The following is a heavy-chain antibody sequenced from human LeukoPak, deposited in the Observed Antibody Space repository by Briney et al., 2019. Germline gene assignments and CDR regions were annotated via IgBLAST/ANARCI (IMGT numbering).Heavy chain of an antibody. CDR2: ISGSGDSTI. V-gene: IGHV3-23*01. CDR1: GYTFSSYG. Sequence: GGSLRFSCAASGYTFSSYGMSWVRQAPGKGLEWVSAISGSGDSTIYYADSVKGRFTISRDNAKNSLYLQMNSLRAEDTAVYYCAELGITMIGGVWGKGTTVTISS. J-gene: IGHJ6*04. D-gene: IGHD3-10*02. CDR3: AELGITMIGGV.